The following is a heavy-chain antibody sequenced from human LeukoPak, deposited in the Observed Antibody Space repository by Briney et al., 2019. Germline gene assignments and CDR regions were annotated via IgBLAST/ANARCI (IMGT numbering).Heavy chain of an antibody. D-gene: IGHD2-2*01. V-gene: IGHV3-21*01. CDR2: TSSSSSYI. CDR1: GFTFSSYS. Sequence: GGSLRLSCAASGFTFSSYSMNWVRQAPGKGLEWVSSTSSSSSYIYYADSVKGRFTISRDNAKNSLYLQMNSLRAEDTAVYYCARDREIDIVVVPAIDYWGQGTLVTVSS. J-gene: IGHJ4*02. CDR3: ARDREIDIVVVPAIDY.